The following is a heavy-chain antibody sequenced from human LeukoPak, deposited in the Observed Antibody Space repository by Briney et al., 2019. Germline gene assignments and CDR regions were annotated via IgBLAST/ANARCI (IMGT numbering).Heavy chain of an antibody. CDR3: FYDRSGYYLSNFAY. J-gene: IGHJ4*02. Sequence: SVKVSCKASGGTFSSYAISWVRQAPGQGLEWMGRIITIFGIANYAQKFQGRVTITADKSTSTDYMELSSLRSEDRAVYYCFYDRSGYYLSNFAYWGQGTMVSV. CDR2: IITIFGIA. V-gene: IGHV1-69*04. D-gene: IGHD3-22*01. CDR1: GGTFSSYA.